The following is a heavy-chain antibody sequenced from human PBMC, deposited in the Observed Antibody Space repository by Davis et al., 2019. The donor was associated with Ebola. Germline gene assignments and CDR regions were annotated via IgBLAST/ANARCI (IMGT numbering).Heavy chain of an antibody. D-gene: IGHD4-17*01. V-gene: IGHV3-11*01. CDR1: GFTFSDYY. CDR2: ISSSGSTI. J-gene: IGHJ4*02. CDR3: ARVTVTRAGDY. Sequence: GESLKISCAASGFTFSDYYMSWIRQAPGKGLEWVSYISSSGSTIYYADSVKGRFTISRDNAKNSLYLQMNSLRAEDTAVYYCARVTVTRAGDYWGQGTLVTVSS.